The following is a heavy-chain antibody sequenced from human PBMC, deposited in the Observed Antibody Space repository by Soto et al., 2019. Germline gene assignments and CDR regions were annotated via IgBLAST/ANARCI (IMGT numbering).Heavy chain of an antibody. J-gene: IGHJ6*02. Sequence: ASVKLSCKSPGPTFTSYAMHCKRQAPGQRLECMGWINAGNGNTKYSQKFQGRVTLTRDTSASTAYLELSSLSPEHTPVYYCATSPLLRVLDWFFFDGMGVLDRGTTVAVSS. D-gene: IGHD3-3*01. CDR2: INAGNGNT. V-gene: IGHV1-3*01. CDR1: GPTFTSYA. CDR3: ATSPLLRVLDWFFFDGMGV.